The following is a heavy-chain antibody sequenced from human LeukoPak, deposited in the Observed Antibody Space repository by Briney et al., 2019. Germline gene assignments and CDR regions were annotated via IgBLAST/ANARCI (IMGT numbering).Heavy chain of an antibody. CDR3: ARAGRGYDYFDY. V-gene: IGHV1-18*01. Sequence: GASVKVSCKASGYTFTSYDISWVRQAPGQGLEWIGGISAYNGYTNYAEKVQGRVTMTTDTSTSTAYMELRSLRSDDTAVYYCARAGRGYDYFDYWGQGTLVTVSS. J-gene: IGHJ4*02. D-gene: IGHD5-18*01. CDR2: ISAYNGYT. CDR1: GYTFTSYD.